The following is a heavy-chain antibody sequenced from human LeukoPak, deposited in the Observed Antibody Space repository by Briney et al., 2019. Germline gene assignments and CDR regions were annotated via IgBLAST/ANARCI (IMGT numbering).Heavy chain of an antibody. D-gene: IGHD6-19*01. Sequence: GESLKISCKGSGYSFTNYWIGWVRQMPGKGLEWMGIIYPGDSDTRYSPSFQGQVTISADKSISTAYLQWSSLKASDTAMYYCARYPGVAVAGRGGFDYWGQGTLVTVSS. CDR3: ARYPGVAVAGRGGFDY. V-gene: IGHV5-51*01. CDR1: GYSFTNYW. CDR2: IYPGDSDT. J-gene: IGHJ4*02.